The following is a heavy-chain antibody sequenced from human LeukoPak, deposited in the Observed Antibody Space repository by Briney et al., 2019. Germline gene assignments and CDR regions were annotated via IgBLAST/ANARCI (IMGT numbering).Heavy chain of an antibody. CDR3: AKLFKAYSSTWIDY. J-gene: IGHJ4*02. CDR1: GFTFSDYY. Sequence: GGSLRLSCAASGFTFSDYYMSWIRQAPGQGLEWVAYISHSGGFTNYADSVKGRFAISRDNAKNSLYLQMDSLRAEDTAIYYCAKLFKAYSSTWIDYWGQGNLVTVSS. V-gene: IGHV3-11*03. CDR2: ISHSGGFT. D-gene: IGHD6-13*01.